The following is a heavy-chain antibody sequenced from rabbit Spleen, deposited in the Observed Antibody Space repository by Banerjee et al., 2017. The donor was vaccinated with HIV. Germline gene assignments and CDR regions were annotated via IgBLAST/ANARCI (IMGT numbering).Heavy chain of an antibody. Sequence: QSLEESGGGLVKPGGTLTLTCKASGIDFSSYYYMCWVRQSPGKGLEWIACIAVGSGGFTYYANWAKGRFTISKTSSTTVTLQMTSLTAADTATYFCARDTGTSFSSYGMDLWGQGTLVTVS. D-gene: IGHD8-1*01. J-gene: IGHJ6*01. CDR2: IAVGSGGFT. CDR3: ARDTGTSFSSYGMDL. CDR1: GIDFSSYYY. V-gene: IGHV1S40*01.